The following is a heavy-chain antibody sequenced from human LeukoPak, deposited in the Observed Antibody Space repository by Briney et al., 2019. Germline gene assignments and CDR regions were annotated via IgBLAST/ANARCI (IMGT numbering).Heavy chain of an antibody. CDR3: ATRYSISWQNFDY. D-gene: IGHD6-13*01. Sequence: ASVKVSCKASGGTFSSYAISWVRQAPGQGLEWMGRIIPIFGTANYAQKFQGRVTITTDESTSTAYMELSSLRSEDTAVYYCATRYSISWQNFDYWGQGTLVTVSS. V-gene: IGHV1-69*05. CDR2: IIPIFGTA. J-gene: IGHJ4*02. CDR1: GGTFSSYA.